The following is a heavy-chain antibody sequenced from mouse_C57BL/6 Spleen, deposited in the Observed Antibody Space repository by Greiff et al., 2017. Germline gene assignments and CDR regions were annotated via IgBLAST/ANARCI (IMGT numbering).Heavy chain of an antibody. Sequence: VQLQQSGTELVKPGASVKLSCKASGYTFTSYWMHWVKQRPGQGLEWIGNINPSNGGTNYNEKFKSKATLTVDKSSSTAYMQLSSLTSEDSAVYYCAAYYSNYGGYFDVWGTGTTVTVSS. CDR2: INPSNGGT. D-gene: IGHD2-5*01. CDR1: GYTFTSYW. V-gene: IGHV1-53*01. CDR3: AAYYSNYGGYFDV. J-gene: IGHJ1*03.